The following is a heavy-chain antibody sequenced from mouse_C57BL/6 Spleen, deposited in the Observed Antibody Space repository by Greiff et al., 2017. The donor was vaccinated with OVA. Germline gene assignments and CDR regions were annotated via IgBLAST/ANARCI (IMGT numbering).Heavy chain of an antibody. Sequence: VQLQQPGAELVRPGTSVKLSCKASGYTFTSYWMHWVKQRPGQGLEWIGVIDPSDSYTNYNQKFKGKATLTVDTSSSTAYMQLSSLTSDDSAVYYSARWRDDVYPAYFDYWGQGTTLTVSS. V-gene: IGHV1-59*01. J-gene: IGHJ2*01. CDR3: ARWRDDVYPAYFDY. CDR1: GYTFTSYW. D-gene: IGHD2-3*01. CDR2: IDPSDSYT.